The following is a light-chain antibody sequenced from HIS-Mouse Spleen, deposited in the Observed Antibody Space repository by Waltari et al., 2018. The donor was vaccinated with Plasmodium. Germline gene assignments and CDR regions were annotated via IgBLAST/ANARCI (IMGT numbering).Light chain of an antibody. Sequence: QSALTQPASVSGSPGQSITSSCTGTSSDVGSYNLVSWYQQHPGKAPKLMIYEGSKRPVVVSNRLSGSKSGNTASLTISGLQAEDEADYYCCSYAGSSTVVFGGGTKLTVL. J-gene: IGLJ2*01. V-gene: IGLV2-23*01. CDR2: EGS. CDR1: SSDVGSYNL. CDR3: CSYAGSSTVV.